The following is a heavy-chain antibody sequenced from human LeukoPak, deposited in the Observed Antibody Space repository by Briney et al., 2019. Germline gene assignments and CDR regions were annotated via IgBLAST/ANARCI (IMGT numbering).Heavy chain of an antibody. CDR1: GYTFTGYY. Sequence: ASVKVSCKASGYTFTGYYMHWVRQAPGQGLEWMRWINPNSGGTNYAQKFQGRVTMTRDTSISTAYMELSRLRSDDTAVYCGARDFGKVFYDFWSGPPGGNWGQNTLVTVSS. D-gene: IGHD3-3*01. J-gene: IGHJ1*01. CDR2: INPNSGGT. CDR3: ARDFGKVFYDFWSGPPGGN. V-gene: IGHV1-2*02.